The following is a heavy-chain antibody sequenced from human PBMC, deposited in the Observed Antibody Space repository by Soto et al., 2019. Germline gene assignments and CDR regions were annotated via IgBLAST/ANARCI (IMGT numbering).Heavy chain of an antibody. V-gene: IGHV3-23*01. J-gene: IGHJ3*02. CDR3: AREGQMGAFDI. CDR1: GFTFSRYA. D-gene: IGHD2-8*01. Sequence: GGSLRLSCAASGFTFSRYAMNWVRQAPGKGLEWVSAISSSGGRAYYADSVKGRFTNSRDTSKNQFSLKLSSVTAADTAVYYCAREGQMGAFDIWGQGTMVTVSS. CDR2: ISSSGGRA.